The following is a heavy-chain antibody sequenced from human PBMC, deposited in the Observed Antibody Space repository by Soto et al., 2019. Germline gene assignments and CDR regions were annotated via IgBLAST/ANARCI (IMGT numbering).Heavy chain of an antibody. Sequence: QVQLVQSGAEVKKPGASVKVSCKASGFTFTNYFFHWVRQAPRQGLEWMGIISPYDGNKNYQQSLHGRITMTSDTSTSTVYMELRSLRSEDTAVYFCARGDGRGSTGFYYYYGMDVWGHGTMITVSS. V-gene: IGHV1-46*01. J-gene: IGHJ6*02. CDR2: ISPYDGNK. CDR3: ARGDGRGSTGFYYYYGMDV. D-gene: IGHD1-26*01. CDR1: GFTFTNYF.